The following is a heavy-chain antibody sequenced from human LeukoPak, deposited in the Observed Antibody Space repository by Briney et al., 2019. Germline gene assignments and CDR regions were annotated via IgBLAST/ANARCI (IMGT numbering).Heavy chain of an antibody. J-gene: IGHJ4*02. D-gene: IGHD1-26*01. CDR1: GFTFSSCW. CDR3: VRVSGSWDYFDY. CDR2: MNSYGSSI. Sequence: GGSLRLSCAASGFTFSSCWMHWVRQAPGKGLVWVSRMNSYGSSISYADSVKGRFTISRDNAKNTLYLQMNSLRAEDTAVYYCVRVSGSWDYFDYWGQGTLVTVSS. V-gene: IGHV3-74*01.